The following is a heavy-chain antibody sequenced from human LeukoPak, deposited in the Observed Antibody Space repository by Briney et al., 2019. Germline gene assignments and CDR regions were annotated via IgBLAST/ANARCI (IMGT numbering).Heavy chain of an antibody. Sequence: GGSLRLSCAASGFIFSSYSMKWVRQAPGKGLEWVSAITSSSSYIYYADSVKGRFTISRDNAKNSLYLQMNNLRSEDTAVYYCARDGGYREVFDYWGQGTLVTVSS. D-gene: IGHD1-26*01. CDR1: GFIFSSYS. J-gene: IGHJ4*02. CDR2: ITSSSSYI. CDR3: ARDGGYREVFDY. V-gene: IGHV3-21*04.